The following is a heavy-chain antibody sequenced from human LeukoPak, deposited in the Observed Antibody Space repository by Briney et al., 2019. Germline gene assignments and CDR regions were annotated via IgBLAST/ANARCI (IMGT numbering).Heavy chain of an antibody. CDR2: IYYSGST. V-gene: IGHV4-31*03. J-gene: IGHJ5*02. D-gene: IGHD6-13*01. CDR1: GGSISSGGYY. Sequence: PSQTLSLTCTVSGGSISSGGYYWSWIRQHPGKGLEWIGYIYYSGSTYYNPSLKSRVNISVDTSKNQFSLKLSSVTAADTAVYYCARGVAAAGGDWFDPWGQGTLVTVSS. CDR3: ARGVAAAGGDWFDP.